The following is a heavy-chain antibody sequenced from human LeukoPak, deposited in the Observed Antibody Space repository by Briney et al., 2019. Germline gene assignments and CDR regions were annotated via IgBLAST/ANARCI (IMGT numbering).Heavy chain of an antibody. Sequence: GGSLRLSCAASGFSFSTYAMSWVHQPQGKGLECVSGISSNSADTYYADSVKGRFTVSRDNSKSTLYLQMNSLRAEDTAVYYCAAGTYRLGDYWGQGTLVAVSS. CDR3: AAGTYRLGDY. CDR1: GFSFSTYA. J-gene: IGHJ4*02. D-gene: IGHD3-16*02. CDR2: ISSNSADT. V-gene: IGHV3-23*01.